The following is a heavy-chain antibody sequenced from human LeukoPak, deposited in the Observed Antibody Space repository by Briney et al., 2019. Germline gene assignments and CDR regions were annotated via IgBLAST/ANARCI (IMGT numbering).Heavy chain of an antibody. V-gene: IGHV4-39*01. CDR1: NGSITTNSYY. CDR2: IFHSGST. J-gene: IGHJ5*02. CDR3: ARPWGVGAPFDP. D-gene: IGHD1-26*01. Sequence: SETLSLTCTVSNGSITTNSYYWGWIRQPPGKGLEWIGTIFHSGSTYYNPSLKSRVTITADTSKNQFSLNLNSVTSADTAVYYCARPWGVGAPFDPWGPGTLVTVSS.